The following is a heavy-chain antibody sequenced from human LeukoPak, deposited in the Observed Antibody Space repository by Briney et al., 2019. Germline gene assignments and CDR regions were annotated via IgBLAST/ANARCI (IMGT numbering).Heavy chain of an antibody. J-gene: IGHJ5*02. Sequence: SETLSLTCTVFGGCISSSSYYWGWIRQPPGKGLEWIGSVYYTGRTYYNPSLKSRVTISVDTSKNQFSLKLSSVTAADTAVYYCARGAAARSADMRVWFDPWGQGTLVTVSS. CDR3: ARGAAARSADMRVWFDP. V-gene: IGHV4-39*07. CDR1: GGCISSSSYY. D-gene: IGHD6-6*01. CDR2: VYYTGRT.